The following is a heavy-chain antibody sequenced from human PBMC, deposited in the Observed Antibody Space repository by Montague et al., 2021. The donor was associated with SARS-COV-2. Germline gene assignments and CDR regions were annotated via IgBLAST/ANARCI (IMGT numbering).Heavy chain of an antibody. CDR3: AKDNRNEFGDHERDY. Sequence: SLRLSCAASGFTFSGYAMTWIRQAPGKGLEWLSAISGRGDFTFYADSVKGRFTISRDNSRNTVFLQMDSLRVDDTAMYYCAKDNRNEFGDHERDYWGQGTLVNVSS. CDR1: GFTFSGYA. CDR2: ISGRGDFT. V-gene: IGHV3-23*01. D-gene: IGHD4-17*01. J-gene: IGHJ4*02.